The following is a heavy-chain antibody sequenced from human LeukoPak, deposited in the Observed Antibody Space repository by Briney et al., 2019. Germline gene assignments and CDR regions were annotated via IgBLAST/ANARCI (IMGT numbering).Heavy chain of an antibody. D-gene: IGHD3-16*01. Sequence: GASVKVSCKASGYTFTSYDINWVRQATGQGLEWMGWMNPNSGNTGYAQKFQGRVTMTEDTSTDTAYMELRSLRSDDTAVYYCARDGGLRDFDYWGQGTLVTVSS. V-gene: IGHV1-8*02. J-gene: IGHJ4*02. CDR3: ARDGGLRDFDY. CDR2: MNPNSGNT. CDR1: GYTFTSYD.